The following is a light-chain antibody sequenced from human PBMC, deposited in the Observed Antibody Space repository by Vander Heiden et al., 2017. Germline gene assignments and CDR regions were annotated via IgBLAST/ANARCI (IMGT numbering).Light chain of an antibody. Sequence: QSLLPQPPSVSGAPGQRVTISCTGSSPNTGGGYYVQWYQQLPGTAPKLLIYGNSNRPSGVPDRFSGSKSGTSASLAITGLQAEDEADYYCQSYDSSLSGVVFGGGTRVTVL. CDR3: QSYDSSLSGVV. CDR1: SPNTGGGYY. CDR2: GNS. J-gene: IGLJ2*01. V-gene: IGLV1-40*01.